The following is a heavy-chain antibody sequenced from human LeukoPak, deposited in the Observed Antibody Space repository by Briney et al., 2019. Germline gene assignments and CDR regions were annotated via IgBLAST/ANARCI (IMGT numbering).Heavy chain of an antibody. V-gene: IGHV4-39*07. CDR1: GGSISSSSYY. D-gene: IGHD3-22*01. Sequence: SETLSLTCTVSGGSISSSSYYWGWIRQPPGKGLEWIGSIYYSGSTYYNPSLKSRVTISVDTSKNQFSLKLSSVTAADTAVYYCARDVETYYYDSSGYYRNYYYYYMDVWGKGTTVTVSS. J-gene: IGHJ6*03. CDR3: ARDVETYYYDSSGYYRNYYYYYMDV. CDR2: IYYSGST.